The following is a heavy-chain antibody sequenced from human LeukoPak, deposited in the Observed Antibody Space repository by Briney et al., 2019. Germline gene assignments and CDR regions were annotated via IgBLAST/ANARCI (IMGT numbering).Heavy chain of an antibody. J-gene: IGHJ6*02. D-gene: IGHD6-19*01. V-gene: IGHV3-30*18. CDR1: GFTFSHYG. CDR3: AKDSSGWPKNFYDMDV. Sequence: RRSLRLSCAASGFTFSHYGMHWVRQAPGKGLEWVAVISYDGSNKYYADSVKGRFTISRDNSKNTLYLQMNSLRAEDTAVYYCAKDSSGWPKNFYDMDVWGQGTTVTVSS. CDR2: ISYDGSNK.